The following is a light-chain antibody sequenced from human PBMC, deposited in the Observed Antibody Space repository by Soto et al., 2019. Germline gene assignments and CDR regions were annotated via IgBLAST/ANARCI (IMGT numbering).Light chain of an antibody. Sequence: QSALTQPASVSGSPGQSITISCTGTSSDVGGYNHVSWYQHSPGKAPKLILFAVSDRPSGVSHRFSGSKSGNTASLTISGLQAEDEADYYGCSYTSLSTVVFGGGTKLTVI. CDR1: SSDVGGYNH. V-gene: IGLV2-14*01. CDR2: AVS. J-gene: IGLJ2*01. CDR3: CSYTSLSTVV.